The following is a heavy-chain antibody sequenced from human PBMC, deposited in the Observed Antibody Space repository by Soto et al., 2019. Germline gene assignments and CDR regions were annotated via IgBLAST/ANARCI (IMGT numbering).Heavy chain of an antibody. CDR3: AKAERGNYYYYYGMDV. CDR2: ISYDGSNK. Sequence: GSLRLSCAASGFTFSSYGMHWVRQAPGKGLEWVAVISYDGSNKYYADSVKGRFTISRDNSKNTLYLQMNSLRAEDTAVYYCAKAERGNYYYYYGMDVWGQGTTVTVSS. V-gene: IGHV3-30*18. J-gene: IGHJ6*02. D-gene: IGHD3-10*01. CDR1: GFTFSSYG.